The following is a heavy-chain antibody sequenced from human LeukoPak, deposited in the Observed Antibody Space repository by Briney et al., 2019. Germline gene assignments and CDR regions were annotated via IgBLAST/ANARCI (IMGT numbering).Heavy chain of an antibody. D-gene: IGHD3-10*01. CDR3: AKNTITMVRGTPADY. V-gene: IGHV3-23*01. CDR1: GFSFSSYA. CDR2: ISGSGGST. J-gene: IGHJ4*02. Sequence: GGSLRLSCAASGFSFSSYAMSWVRQAPGKGLELVSAISGSGGSTYYADSVKGRFTISRDNSKNTLYLQMNSLRAEDTAVYYCAKNTITMVRGTPADYWGQGTLVTVSS.